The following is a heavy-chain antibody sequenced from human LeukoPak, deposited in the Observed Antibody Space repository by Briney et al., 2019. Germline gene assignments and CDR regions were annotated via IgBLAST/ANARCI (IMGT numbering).Heavy chain of an antibody. V-gene: IGHV3-49*03. CDR3: TRLLLWFGELEVDLSEYFQH. CDR1: GFTFGDYA. Sequence: GGSLRLSCTASGFTFGDYAMSWFRQAPGKGLEWVGFIRSKAYGGTTEYAASVKGRFTISRDDSKSIAYLQMNSLKTEDTAVYYCTRLLLWFGELEVDLSEYFQHWGQGTLVTVSS. J-gene: IGHJ1*01. D-gene: IGHD3-10*01. CDR2: IRSKAYGGTT.